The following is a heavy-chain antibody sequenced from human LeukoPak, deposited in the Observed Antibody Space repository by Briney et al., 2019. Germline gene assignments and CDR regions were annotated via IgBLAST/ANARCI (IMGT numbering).Heavy chain of an antibody. CDR2: LLYSGST. D-gene: IGHD4-11*01. J-gene: IGHJ4*02. CDR3: ARGAYGNYLSVGY. V-gene: IGHV4-59*01. CDR1: GGSIPSYY. Sequence: PSETLSLTCAISGGSIPSYYWSWIRQTPGKGLEWIGYLLYSGSTNYNPSLKSRVTMSIDTSKNQFSLKLRSVTAADTAVYYCARGAYGNYLSVGYWGQGILVTVSS.